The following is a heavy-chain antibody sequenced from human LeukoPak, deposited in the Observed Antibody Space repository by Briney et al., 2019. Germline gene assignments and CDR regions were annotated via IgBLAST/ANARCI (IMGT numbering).Heavy chain of an antibody. CDR1: GFTFSSYA. D-gene: IGHD1-1*01. V-gene: IGHV3-23*01. Sequence: GGSLRLSCAASGFTFSSYAMSWVRQAPGKGLEGVSTVSNSGDNTYYADYYADSVNSRFTISRDNSKNTLYLQMNSLTAEDTAIYYCAKATGTLGTWGQGTLVTVSS. J-gene: IGHJ5*02. CDR3: AKATGTLGT. CDR2: VSNSGDNT.